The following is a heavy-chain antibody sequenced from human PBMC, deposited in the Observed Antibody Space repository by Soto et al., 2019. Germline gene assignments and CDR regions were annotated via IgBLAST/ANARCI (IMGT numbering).Heavy chain of an antibody. Sequence: VVSLRLSCAASGFTFSNSWMSWGRQAPWKGLEWVGRIKSKTDDGTTDYAAPVKGRFTISRDDSKNTLYLQMNSLKTEDTAVYYCTTDRHSSSWMGDAFDIWGQGTMVTVSS. D-gene: IGHD6-13*01. V-gene: IGHV3-15*01. CDR1: GFTFSNSW. J-gene: IGHJ3*02. CDR3: TTDRHSSSWMGDAFDI. CDR2: IKSKTDDGTT.